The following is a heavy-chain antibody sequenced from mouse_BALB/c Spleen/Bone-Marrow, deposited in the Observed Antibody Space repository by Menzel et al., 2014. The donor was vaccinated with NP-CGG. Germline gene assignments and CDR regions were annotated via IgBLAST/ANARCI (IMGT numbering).Heavy chain of an antibody. D-gene: IGHD1-1*01. Sequence: DVKLVESGGGLVKPGGSLKLSCAASGFTFSSYAMSWVRQTPEKRLEWVATIGSGGSYTYYPDSVKGRFTISRDNAKNTLYLQMCSLRSEDTAMYYCARPPYYGSSEWYFDVWGAGTTVTVSS. CDR1: GFTFSSYA. V-gene: IGHV5-9-3*01. CDR2: IGSGGSYT. J-gene: IGHJ1*01. CDR3: ARPPYYGSSEWYFDV.